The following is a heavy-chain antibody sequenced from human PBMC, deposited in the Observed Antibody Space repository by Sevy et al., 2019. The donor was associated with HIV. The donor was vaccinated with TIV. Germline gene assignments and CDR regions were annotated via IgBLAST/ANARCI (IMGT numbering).Heavy chain of an antibody. D-gene: IGHD2-2*01. CDR3: ARDGIVIVPAAVAVTGYFDY. V-gene: IGHV3-33*01. Sequence: GGSLRLSCAASGFSFSNYGMHWVRQAPGKGLEWVAVIWYDGSNKYYADSVKGRFTISRDNSKNTRYLQMHSLRAEDTAVYYCARDGIVIVPAAVAVTGYFDYWGQGTLVTVSS. CDR2: IWYDGSNK. J-gene: IGHJ4*02. CDR1: GFSFSNYG.